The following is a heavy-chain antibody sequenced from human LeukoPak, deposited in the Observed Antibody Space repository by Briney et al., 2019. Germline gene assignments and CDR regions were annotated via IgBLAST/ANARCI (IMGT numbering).Heavy chain of an antibody. J-gene: IGHJ4*02. V-gene: IGHV3-53*01. CDR3: AKIVVIPGSDHFDS. CDR1: GFAVRDTR. CDR2: IYTDDSA. D-gene: IGHD3-22*01. Sequence: PGGSLRLSCAASGFAVRDTRMTWVRQVPEKGLEWLSIIYTDDSAYYPDSVKGRFTVSRDNSKNTVYLQLNSLRAEDTAVYYCAKIVVIPGSDHFDSWGQGALVTVSS.